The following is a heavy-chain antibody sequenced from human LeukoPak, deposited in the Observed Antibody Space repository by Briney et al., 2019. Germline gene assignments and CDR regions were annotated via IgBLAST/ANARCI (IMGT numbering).Heavy chain of an antibody. CDR3: ARGGAVPSYYGLDV. V-gene: IGHV4-61*08. Sequence: SQTLSLTCTVSGGSISSGGYYWTWIRQPPGKGLEYIGYIYYSGSTNHNPSLKSRVTISVDTSKNQFSLKLSSVTAADTAVYYCARGGAVPSYYGLDVWAQGTTVTVSS. J-gene: IGHJ6*02. D-gene: IGHD6-19*01. CDR1: GGSISSGGYY. CDR2: IYYSGST.